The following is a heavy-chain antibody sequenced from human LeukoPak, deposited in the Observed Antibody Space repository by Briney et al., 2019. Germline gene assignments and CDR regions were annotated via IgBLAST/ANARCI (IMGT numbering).Heavy chain of an antibody. Sequence: GGSLRLSCAASGFTFSSYEMNWVRQAPGKGLEWVSYISSSGSTIYYADSVKGRFTISRDNAKSSLYLQMNSLRAEDTAVYYCARVPPARGIRDGYNYYWGQGTLVTVSS. J-gene: IGHJ4*02. CDR1: GFTFSSYE. V-gene: IGHV3-48*03. CDR2: ISSSGSTI. CDR3: ARVPPARGIRDGYNYY. D-gene: IGHD5-24*01.